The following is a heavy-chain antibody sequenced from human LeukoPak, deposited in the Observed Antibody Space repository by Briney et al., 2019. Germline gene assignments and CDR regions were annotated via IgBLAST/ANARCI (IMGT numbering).Heavy chain of an antibody. CDR3: ARSPVGATTVLYNWFDP. J-gene: IGHJ5*02. D-gene: IGHD1-26*01. CDR1: GYTFTSYA. Sequence: ASVKVSCKASGYTFTSYAISWVRQAPGQGLEWMGGIIPIFGTANYAQKFQGRVTITADESTSTAYMELSSLRSEDTAVYYCARSPVGATTVLYNWFDPWGQGTLVTVSS. CDR2: IIPIFGTA. V-gene: IGHV1-69*13.